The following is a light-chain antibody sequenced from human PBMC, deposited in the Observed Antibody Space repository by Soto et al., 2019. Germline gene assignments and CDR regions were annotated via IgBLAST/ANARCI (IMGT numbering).Light chain of an antibody. Sequence: DIVMTQSPLSLPVTPGEPAALSCRASQSININLAWYQQKPGQAPRLLIYGASTRATGLPARFSDSGSGTEFTLIISSLQSEDSAVYYCQQYDNWPITFGQGTRLEIK. CDR3: QQYDNWPIT. CDR2: GAS. CDR1: QSININ. J-gene: IGKJ5*01. V-gene: IGKV3-15*01.